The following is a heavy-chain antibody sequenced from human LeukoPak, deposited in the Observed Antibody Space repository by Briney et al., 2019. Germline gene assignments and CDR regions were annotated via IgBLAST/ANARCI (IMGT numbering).Heavy chain of an antibody. D-gene: IGHD1-26*01. CDR1: GFSVSASY. Sequence: GGSLRLSCAASGFSVSASYMSWVRQAPGKGLESVSVISNEGATYYADSVKGRFSISRDNAKNSLYQQMNSLRAEDTAVYYCASNGGWELPWYYYMDVWGKGTTVTVSS. CDR2: ISNEGAT. J-gene: IGHJ6*03. CDR3: ASNGGWELPWYYYMDV. V-gene: IGHV3-53*01.